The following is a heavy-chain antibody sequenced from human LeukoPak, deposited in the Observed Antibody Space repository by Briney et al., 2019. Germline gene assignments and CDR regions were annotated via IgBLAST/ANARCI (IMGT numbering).Heavy chain of an antibody. CDR2: VNPDGSST. D-gene: IGHD4-23*01. CDR3: AKEAYYGGNSGFDY. V-gene: IGHV3-74*01. Sequence: GGSLRLSCAASGFTFGSFWMHWVRQAPGKGLVWVSRVNPDGSSTNYADSVKGRFTTSRDNAKKTLYLQMNSLRAEDTAVYYCAKEAYYGGNSGFDYWGQGTLVTVSS. CDR1: GFTFGSFW. J-gene: IGHJ4*02.